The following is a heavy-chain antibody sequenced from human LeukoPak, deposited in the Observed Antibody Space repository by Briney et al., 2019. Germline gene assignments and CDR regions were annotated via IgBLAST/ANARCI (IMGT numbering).Heavy chain of an antibody. D-gene: IGHD2-2*01. CDR1: GFTFSSYS. V-gene: IGHV3-21*01. Sequence: GGSLRLSCAASGFTFSSYSMNWVRQAPGKGLEWVSSISSSSYIYYADSVKGRFTISRDNAKSSLYLQMNSLRAEDTAVYYCARAGYCSSTSCPYFDYWGQGTLVTVSS. CDR2: ISSSSYI. J-gene: IGHJ4*02. CDR3: ARAGYCSSTSCPYFDY.